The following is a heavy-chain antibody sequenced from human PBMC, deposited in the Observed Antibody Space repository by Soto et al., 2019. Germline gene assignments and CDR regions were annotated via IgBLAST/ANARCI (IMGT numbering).Heavy chain of an antibody. V-gene: IGHV3-30-3*01. Sequence: SLRLSCAASGFTFSSYAMHWVCQAPGKGLEWVAVVSYDGSNNYYADSVKGRFTISRDNSKNTLYLQMNSLRAEDTAVYYCARVEWLMTGYFDYWGQGTLVTVSS. D-gene: IGHD6-19*01. J-gene: IGHJ4*02. CDR3: ARVEWLMTGYFDY. CDR1: GFTFSSYA. CDR2: VSYDGSNN.